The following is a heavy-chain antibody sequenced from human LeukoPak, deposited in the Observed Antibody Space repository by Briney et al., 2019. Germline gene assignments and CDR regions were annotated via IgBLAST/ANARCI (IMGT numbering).Heavy chain of an antibody. CDR3: ARGEEAPYYYYYMDV. Sequence: PGRSLRLSCAASGFTFSSYAMHWVRQAPGKGLEWVAVISYDGSNKYYADSVKGRFTISRDNSKNTLYLQMNSLRAEDTAVYYCARGEEAPYYYYYMDVWGKGTTVTVSS. CDR2: ISYDGSNK. V-gene: IGHV3-30-3*01. CDR1: GFTFSSYA. J-gene: IGHJ6*03.